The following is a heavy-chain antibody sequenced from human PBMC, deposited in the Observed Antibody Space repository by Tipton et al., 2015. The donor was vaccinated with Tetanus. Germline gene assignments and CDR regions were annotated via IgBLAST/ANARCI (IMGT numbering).Heavy chain of an antibody. V-gene: IGHV6-1*01. D-gene: IGHD6-13*01. CDR3: ARDRVAAAGTPLYYYYYGMDV. CDR1: GDSVSSNSAA. CDR2: TYYRSKWYN. Sequence: GLVKPSQTLSLTCAISGDSVSSNSAAWNWIRQSPSRGLEWLARTYYRSKWYNDHAVSVISRITINPDTSKNQFSLQLNSVTPEDTAVYFCARDRVAAAGTPLYYYYYGMDVWGQGTTVTVSS. J-gene: IGHJ6*02.